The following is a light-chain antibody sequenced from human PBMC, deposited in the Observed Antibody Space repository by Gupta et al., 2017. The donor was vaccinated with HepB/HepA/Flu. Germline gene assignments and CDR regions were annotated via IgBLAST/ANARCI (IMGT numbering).Light chain of an antibody. CDR2: QDI. J-gene: IGLJ2*01. CDR3: QAWDSSVV. V-gene: IGLV3-1*01. CDR1: KLGDKY. Sequence: SYELTQPPSVSLSPGQPASITCSGDKLGDKYSCWYQQKPGQSPVLVNYQDIKRPSGIPERFSGSNSGNTATLTISGTQAMDEADYYCQAWDSSVVFGGGTKLTVL.